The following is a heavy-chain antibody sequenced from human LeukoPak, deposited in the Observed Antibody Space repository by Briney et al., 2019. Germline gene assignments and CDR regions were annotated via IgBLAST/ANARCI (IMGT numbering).Heavy chain of an antibody. CDR2: TYYRSKWYN. CDR1: GDSVSSNSAA. Sequence: SQTLSLTCAISGDSVSSNSAAWNWIRQSSSRGLEWLGRTYYRSKWYNDYAVSVKSRITINPDTSKNQFSLQLNSVTPEDTAMYYCARGVLASGGLFDYWGQGTLVTVSS. V-gene: IGHV6-1*01. J-gene: IGHJ4*02. CDR3: ARGVLASGGLFDY. D-gene: IGHD3-3*02.